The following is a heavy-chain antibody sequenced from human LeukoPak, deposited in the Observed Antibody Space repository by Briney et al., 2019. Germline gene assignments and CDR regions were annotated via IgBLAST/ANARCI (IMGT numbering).Heavy chain of an antibody. CDR3: ARVPSGVEAFDT. D-gene: IGHD1-1*01. Sequence: PGGSLRLSCAASGFTFNSYDMHWVRQAPGKGLQWVAVIWYDGSNQYYADSVKGRFTISRDNSENTLYLQMNSLRAEDTALYYCARVPSGVEAFDTWGQGTMVTVSS. V-gene: IGHV3-33*01. CDR1: GFTFNSYD. J-gene: IGHJ3*02. CDR2: IWYDGSNQ.